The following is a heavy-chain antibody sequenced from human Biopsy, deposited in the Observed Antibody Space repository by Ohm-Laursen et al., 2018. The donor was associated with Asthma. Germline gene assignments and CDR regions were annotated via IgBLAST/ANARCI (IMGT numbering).Heavy chain of an antibody. CDR2: INAGNGNT. J-gene: IGHJ3*02. D-gene: IGHD3-9*01. Sequence: GASESASCKPSGYSFINYAIHWARQAPGHRLEWMGWINAGNGNTKHSQKFQGRVTISRDTSASTVYMDLSSLRSEDTAVYYCARTYYDFLTGQVNDAFAMWGQGTMVTVSS. V-gene: IGHV1-3*01. CDR3: ARTYYDFLTGQVNDAFAM. CDR1: GYSFINYA.